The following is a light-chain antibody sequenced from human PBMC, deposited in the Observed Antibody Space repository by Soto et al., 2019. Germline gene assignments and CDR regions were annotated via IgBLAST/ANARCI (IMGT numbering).Light chain of an antibody. CDR1: QAIGYW. CDR2: PAS. V-gene: IGKV1-12*01. Sequence: DIQMTQSPSPVSASVGDRVTITCRASQAIGYWLAWYQQKPGKATKLLIYPASNLQSGVPSRFSRSGSGTDFTLTISSLQPEDLAIYYCQNETSFPLSFGGGTKVEIK. CDR3: QNETSFPLS. J-gene: IGKJ4*01.